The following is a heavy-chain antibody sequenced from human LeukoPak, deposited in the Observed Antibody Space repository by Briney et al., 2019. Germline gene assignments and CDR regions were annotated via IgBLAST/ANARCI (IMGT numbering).Heavy chain of an antibody. V-gene: IGHV3-7*01. CDR1: GFSFSKNW. D-gene: IGHD6-19*01. J-gene: IGHJ5*02. CDR3: ARERKEWLANWFDP. Sequence: GGSLRLSCAASGFSFSKNWMTWFRQAPGRGLEWVANIKPDGSEKYYVDSVRGRFTISRDNAKNSLYLQMNSLRAEDTAVYYCARERKEWLANWFDPWGQGTLVTVSS. CDR2: IKPDGSEK.